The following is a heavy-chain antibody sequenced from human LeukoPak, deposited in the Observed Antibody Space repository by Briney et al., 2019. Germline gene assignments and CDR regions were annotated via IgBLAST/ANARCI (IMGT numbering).Heavy chain of an antibody. CDR1: GFTFSDYA. J-gene: IGHJ6*02. Sequence: GGSLRLSCAASGFTFSDYAMHWVRQAPGKGLEWVAVISSDGGNKYYADSVKGRFTISRDNSKNTLYLQMNSLRVEDTAVYYCASAEEYYGMDVWGQGTTVTVSS. CDR2: ISSDGGNK. V-gene: IGHV3-30*03. CDR3: ASAEEYYGMDV.